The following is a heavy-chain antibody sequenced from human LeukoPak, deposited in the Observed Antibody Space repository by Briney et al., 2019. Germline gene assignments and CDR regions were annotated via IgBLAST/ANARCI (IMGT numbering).Heavy chain of an antibody. V-gene: IGHV4-59*01. CDR1: GASISSYY. Sequence: SETLSLTCTVSGASISSYYWSWIRQPPGKGLEWIGYIYYNGRTKYNPSLKSRVTISVDTSKNQFSLKLSSVTAADTAVYYCARGESSGSNWFDPWGQGTLVTVSS. D-gene: IGHD3-22*01. J-gene: IGHJ5*02. CDR2: IYYNGRT. CDR3: ARGESSGSNWFDP.